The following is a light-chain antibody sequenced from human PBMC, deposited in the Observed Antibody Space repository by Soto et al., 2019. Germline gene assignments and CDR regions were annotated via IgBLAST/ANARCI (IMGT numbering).Light chain of an antibody. CDR3: QQYGSSGT. V-gene: IGKV3-20*01. J-gene: IGKJ1*01. Sequence: TQSPSSLSASVGDRGSVTYVASQSVSNNYLAWYQQKPGQAPRLLIYGASNRATGIPDRFTGSGSGTDFPLTIRRLEPEDFAVYYCQQYGSSGTLGQGTKVDIK. CDR1: QSVSNNY. CDR2: GAS.